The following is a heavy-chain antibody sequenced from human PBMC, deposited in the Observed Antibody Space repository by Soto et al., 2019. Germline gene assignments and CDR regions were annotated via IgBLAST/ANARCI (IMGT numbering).Heavy chain of an antibody. V-gene: IGHV3-7*01. CDR1: GFTFSNYW. Sequence: GGSLRLSCAASGFTFSNYWMTWVRQAPGKGLEWVANIKEDGSERDYVDSVKGRFTISRDNAKNSLYLQMNGLRAEDTAVYYCVYGGYYFDYWGQGT. D-gene: IGHD2-15*01. J-gene: IGHJ4*02. CDR2: IKEDGSER. CDR3: VYGGYYFDY.